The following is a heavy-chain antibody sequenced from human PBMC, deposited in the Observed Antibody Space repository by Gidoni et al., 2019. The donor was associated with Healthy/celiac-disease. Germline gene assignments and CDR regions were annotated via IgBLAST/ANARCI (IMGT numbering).Heavy chain of an antibody. V-gene: IGHV4-34*01. CDR2: SNHSGST. J-gene: IGHJ4*02. Sequence: QVQLQQWGAGLLKPSETLSLTCAVYVGSFSGYYWSWIRQPPGKGLEWIGESNHSGSTNYNPSLKSRVTISVDTSKNQFSLKLSSVTAADTAVYYCARGVGYYYDSSGYYYDYWGQGTLVTVSS. CDR3: ARGVGYYYDSSGYYYDY. D-gene: IGHD3-22*01. CDR1: VGSFSGYY.